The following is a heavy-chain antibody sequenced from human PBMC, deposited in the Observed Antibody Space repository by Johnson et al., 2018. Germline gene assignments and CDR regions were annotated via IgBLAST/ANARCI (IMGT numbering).Heavy chain of an antibody. CDR1: GDSISSAGYY. D-gene: IGHD1-26*01. CDR2: IYYSGSS. CDR3: ARGYWVGAHDAFDI. J-gene: IGHJ3*02. V-gene: IGHV4-31*03. Sequence: QVQLQESGPGLVKPSQTLSLTCTVSGDSISSAGYYWTWIRQHPGKGLEWIGYIYYSGSSYYNPSLKSRAIISVDTSKNQFSLKLRSVTAADTAVYSCARGYWVGAHDAFDIWGQGTMVTVSS.